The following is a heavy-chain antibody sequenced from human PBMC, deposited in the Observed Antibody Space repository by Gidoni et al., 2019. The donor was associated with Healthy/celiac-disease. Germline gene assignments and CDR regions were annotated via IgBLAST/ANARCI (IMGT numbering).Heavy chain of an antibody. D-gene: IGHD3-22*01. CDR2: TSYDGSNK. Sequence: QVQLLESGGGVVQPGRSLRLAWAASGFPLSSYGMHGVRQAPGTGREWVAVTSYDGSNKYYADSVKGRFTISTDNSKNTLYLQMNSLRAEDTAVYYCAKDSPHYYDSSGYFHWGQGTLVTVSS. J-gene: IGHJ4*02. CDR3: AKDSPHYYDSSGYFH. V-gene: IGHV3-30*18. CDR1: GFPLSSYG.